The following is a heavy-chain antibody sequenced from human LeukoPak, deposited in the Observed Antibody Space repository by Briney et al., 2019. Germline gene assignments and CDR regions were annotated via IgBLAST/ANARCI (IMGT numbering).Heavy chain of an antibody. D-gene: IGHD3-10*01. Sequence: SQTLSLTCTVSGGSISSGDYYWSWIRQPPGKGLERFGYIYYCGSTYYNPSLKCRVTISVDTSKNQFSLKLSSVTAADTAVYYCARAPLWFGELSSKFDYWGQGTLVTVSS. CDR1: GGSISSGDYY. J-gene: IGHJ4*02. CDR3: ARAPLWFGELSSKFDY. V-gene: IGHV4-30-4*08. CDR2: IYYCGST.